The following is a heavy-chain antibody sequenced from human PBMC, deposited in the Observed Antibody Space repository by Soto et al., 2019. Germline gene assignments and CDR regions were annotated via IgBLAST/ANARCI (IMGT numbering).Heavy chain of an antibody. D-gene: IGHD4-17*01. CDR1: GAYISSGGYY. V-gene: IGHV4-31*03. CDR3: ARGHPGDYGGLDY. Sequence: QVQLQESGPGLVQPSQTLSLTGTVSGAYISSGGYYWTWIRPHPGKGLEWIGYIYYRGSSSDNPSLKSRVTILVDMSKNHFSLNLSSGTAADTAVYDCARGHPGDYGGLDYWGQGTLVTVAS. CDR2: IYYRGSS. J-gene: IGHJ4*02.